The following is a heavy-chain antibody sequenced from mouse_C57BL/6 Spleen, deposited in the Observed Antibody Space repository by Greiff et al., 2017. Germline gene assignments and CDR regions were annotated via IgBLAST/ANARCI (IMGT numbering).Heavy chain of an antibody. Sequence: EVQLQQSGPELVKPGASVKISCKASGYTFTDYYMNWVKQSHGKSLEWIGDINPNNGVTSYNQKFKGKATLTVDKSYSTAYMELRSLTSEDSAVYYCAKITTVVAPFDYWGQGTTLTVSS. J-gene: IGHJ2*01. CDR1: GYTFTDYY. CDR2: INPNNGVT. CDR3: AKITTVVAPFDY. V-gene: IGHV1-26*01. D-gene: IGHD1-1*01.